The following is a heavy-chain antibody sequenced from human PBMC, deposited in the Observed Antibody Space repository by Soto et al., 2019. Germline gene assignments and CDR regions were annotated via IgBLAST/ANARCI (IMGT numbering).Heavy chain of an antibody. CDR3: ARQRGSSSSHGPPLYYYMDV. Sequence: SETLSLTCTVSGGSISSYYLSWIRQPPGKGLEWIGYIYYSGSTNYNPSLKSRVTISVDTSKNQFSLKLSSVTAADTAVYYCARQRGSSSSHGPPLYYYMDVWGKGTTVTVSS. V-gene: IGHV4-59*08. CDR2: IYYSGST. CDR1: GGSISSYY. D-gene: IGHD6-6*01. J-gene: IGHJ6*03.